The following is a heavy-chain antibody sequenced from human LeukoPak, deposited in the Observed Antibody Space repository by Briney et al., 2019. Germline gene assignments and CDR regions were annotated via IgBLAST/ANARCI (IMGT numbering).Heavy chain of an antibody. CDR1: GYTFTSYD. V-gene: IGHV1-8*01. D-gene: IGHD6-13*01. Sequence: ASVKVSCKASGYTFTSYDINWVRQATGQGLEWMGWMNPNSGNTGYAQKFQGRVTMTRNTSISTAYMELNSLRSEDTAVYYCASSAGTSHGMDVWGQGTTVNVSS. CDR3: ASSAGTSHGMDV. CDR2: MNPNSGNT. J-gene: IGHJ6*02.